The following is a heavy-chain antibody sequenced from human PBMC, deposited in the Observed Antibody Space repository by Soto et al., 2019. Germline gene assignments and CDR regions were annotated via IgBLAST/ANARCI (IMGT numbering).Heavy chain of an antibody. V-gene: IGHV4-31*03. Sequence: PSETLSLTCTVSGGSISSGGYYWSWIRQHPGKGLEWIGYIYYSGSTYYNPSLKSRVTISVDTSKNQFSLKLSSVTAADTAVYYCARAAHYSSPSRWFDPWGQGTLVTVSS. J-gene: IGHJ5*02. D-gene: IGHD6-13*01. CDR3: ARAAHYSSPSRWFDP. CDR2: IYYSGST. CDR1: GGSISSGGYY.